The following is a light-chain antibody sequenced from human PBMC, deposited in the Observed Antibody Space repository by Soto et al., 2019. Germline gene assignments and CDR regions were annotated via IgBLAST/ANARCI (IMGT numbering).Light chain of an antibody. CDR1: QDISNY. V-gene: IGKV1-33*01. CDR2: DAS. CDR3: QQYDNLPSIT. J-gene: IGKJ5*01. Sequence: DIQMTQSASSLSASVGDRVTITCQASQDISNYLNWYQQKPGKAPKLLIYDASNLQTGVPSRFSGSGSGRDFTFTISILQPEDIATYYCQQYDNLPSITFGQGTRLEIK.